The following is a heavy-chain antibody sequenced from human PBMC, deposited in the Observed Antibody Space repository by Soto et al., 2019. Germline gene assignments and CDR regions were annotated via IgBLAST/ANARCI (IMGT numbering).Heavy chain of an antibody. CDR3: ARIRYCSGGSCLYFQH. CDR1: GYSFTSYW. CDR2: IDPSDSYT. Sequence: GESLKIPCKGSGYSFTSYWISWVRQMPGKGLEWMGRIDPSDSYTNYSPSFQGHVTISADKSISTAYLQWSSLKASDTAMYYCARIRYCSGGSCLYFQHWGQGTLVTVSS. V-gene: IGHV5-10-1*01. J-gene: IGHJ1*01. D-gene: IGHD2-15*01.